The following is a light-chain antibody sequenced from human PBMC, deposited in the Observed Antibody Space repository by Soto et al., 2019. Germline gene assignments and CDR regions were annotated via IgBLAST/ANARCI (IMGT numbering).Light chain of an antibody. CDR1: SSDVGAYNY. J-gene: IGLJ1*01. CDR2: EVN. V-gene: IGLV2-14*01. Sequence: QSVLTRPASVSGSPGQSITISCTGTSSDVGAYNYVSWYQQHPDKAPKLIIFEVNNRPSGVSNRFSGSKSGNTASLTISGLQAEDEADYYCSSYTTSATLVFGTGTKVTVL. CDR3: SSYTTSATLV.